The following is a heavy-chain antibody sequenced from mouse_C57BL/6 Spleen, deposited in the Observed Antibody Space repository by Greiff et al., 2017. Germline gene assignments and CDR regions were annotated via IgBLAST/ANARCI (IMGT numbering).Heavy chain of an antibody. D-gene: IGHD4-1*01. CDR3: TRELGGDFDY. V-gene: IGHV1-15*01. Sequence: QVQLQQSGAELVRPGASVTLSCKASGYTFTDYEMHWVKQTPVHGLEWIGAIDPETGGTAYNQKFKGKAILTADKSSSTAYMELRSLTSEDSAVYYCTRELGGDFDYWGQGTTLTVSS. CDR1: GYTFTDYE. CDR2: IDPETGGT. J-gene: IGHJ2*01.